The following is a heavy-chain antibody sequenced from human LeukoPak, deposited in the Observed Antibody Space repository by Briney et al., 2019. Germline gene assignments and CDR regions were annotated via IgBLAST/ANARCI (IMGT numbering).Heavy chain of an antibody. CDR2: IYYSGST. J-gene: IGHJ6*03. V-gene: IGHV4-31*01. CDR1: GGSISNGGYY. D-gene: IGHD4-17*01. Sequence: SQTLSLTCTVSGGSISNGGYYWSWIRQHPGKGLEWIGYIYYSGSTYYNPPLKSPITISVDTSKNQFSLKLSSVTAADTAVYYCARVDGDYGDYYYYMDVWGEGTTVTVSS. CDR3: ARVDGDYGDYYYYMDV.